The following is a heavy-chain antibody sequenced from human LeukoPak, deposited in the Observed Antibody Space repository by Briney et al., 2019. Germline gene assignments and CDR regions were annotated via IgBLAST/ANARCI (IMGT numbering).Heavy chain of an antibody. J-gene: IGHJ4*02. D-gene: IGHD4-17*01. CDR1: GGSISSGDYY. CDR2: IYYSGST. CDR3: ARVPYGDYALGY. V-gene: IGHV4-30-4*01. Sequence: PSQTLSLTCTVSGGSISSGDYYWSWIRQPPGKGLEWIGYIYYSGSTYYNPSFKSRVTISVDTSKNQFSLKLSSVTAADTAVYYCARVPYGDYALGYWGQGTLVTVSS.